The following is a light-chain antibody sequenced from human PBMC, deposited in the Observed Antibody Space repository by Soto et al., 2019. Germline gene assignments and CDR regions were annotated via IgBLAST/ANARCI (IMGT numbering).Light chain of an antibody. CDR3: CSYAGSPWV. Sequence: QSALTQPRSVSGSPGQSVTISCTGTSSDVGAYNYVSWYQQHPGKAPKRIIFDVSNRPSGVPDRFSGSKSGSTASLTISGLQAEDEADYYCCSYAGSPWVFGGGTKLTVL. CDR2: DVS. CDR1: SSDVGAYNY. J-gene: IGLJ3*02. V-gene: IGLV2-11*01.